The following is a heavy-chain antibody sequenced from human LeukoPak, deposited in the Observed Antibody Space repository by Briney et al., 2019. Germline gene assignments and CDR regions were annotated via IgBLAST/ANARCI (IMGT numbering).Heavy chain of an antibody. V-gene: IGHV6-1*01. CDR1: GDSVSSKSVS. J-gene: IGHJ4*02. CDR3: VRDFNWAFDY. D-gene: IGHD3-16*01. Sequence: SQTLSLTCVISGDSVSSKSVSWSWVRQSPSRGLEYLGRTRYRSTWNTFYSLSVEGRITINADTSRNEVSLRLSSVTPEDTALYYCVRDFNWAFDYWGQGTLVTVSS. CDR2: TRYRSTWNT.